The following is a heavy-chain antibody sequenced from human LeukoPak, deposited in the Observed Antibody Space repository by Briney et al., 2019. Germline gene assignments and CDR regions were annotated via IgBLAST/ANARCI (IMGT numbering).Heavy chain of an antibody. CDR1: GGFLSDYY. CDR2: IYYSGST. Sequence: PSETLSLTCTVSGGFLSDYYWSWIRQPPGKGLEWIGYIYYSGSTYYNPSLKSRVTISVDTSKNQFSLKLSSVTAADTAVYYCARDLPMYYYDSSGYFDYWGQGTLVTVSS. V-gene: IGHV4-59*12. J-gene: IGHJ4*02. D-gene: IGHD3-22*01. CDR3: ARDLPMYYYDSSGYFDY.